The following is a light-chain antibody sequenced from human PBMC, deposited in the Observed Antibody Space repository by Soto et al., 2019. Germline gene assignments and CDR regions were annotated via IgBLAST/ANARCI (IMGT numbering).Light chain of an antibody. CDR2: DAS. CDR3: QQRSS. Sequence: EVVLTQSPGSLSLSPGERATLSCRASQSVSSYLAWYQQKPGQAPRLLIYDASNRATGIPARFSGSGSGTDFTLTISSLEPEDFAVYYCQQRSSFGQGTRLEIK. CDR1: QSVSSY. J-gene: IGKJ5*01. V-gene: IGKV3-11*01.